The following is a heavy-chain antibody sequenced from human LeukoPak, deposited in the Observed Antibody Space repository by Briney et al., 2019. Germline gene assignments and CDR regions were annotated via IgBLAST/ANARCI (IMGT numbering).Heavy chain of an antibody. D-gene: IGHD3-10*01. J-gene: IGHJ4*02. CDR1: GGSISSSSYY. Sequence: PSETLSLTCTVSGGSISSSSYYWGWIRQPPGKGLEWIGSIYYSGSTYYNPSLKSRVTISVDTSKNQFSLKLSSVTAADTAVYYCAREVIEYYYGSGSYTLTSWGQGTLVTVSS. CDR3: AREVIEYYYGSGSYTLTS. V-gene: IGHV4-39*02. CDR2: IYYSGST.